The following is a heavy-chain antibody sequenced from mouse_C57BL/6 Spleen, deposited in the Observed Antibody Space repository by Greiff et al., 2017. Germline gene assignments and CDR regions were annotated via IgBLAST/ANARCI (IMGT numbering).Heavy chain of an antibody. CDR2: ISSGSSTI. V-gene: IGHV5-17*01. Sequence: EVKLVESGGGLVKPGGSLKLSCAASGFTFSDYGMHWVRQAPEKGLEWVAYISSGSSTIYSADTVKGRYTISRDNAKNTLFLQMTSLRSEDTAMYYYARRGYYGSRYFDVWGTGTTVTVSS. D-gene: IGHD1-1*01. CDR1: GFTFSDYG. CDR3: ARRGYYGSRYFDV. J-gene: IGHJ1*03.